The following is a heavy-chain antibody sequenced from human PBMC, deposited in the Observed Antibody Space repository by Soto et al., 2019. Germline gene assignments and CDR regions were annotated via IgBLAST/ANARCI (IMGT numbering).Heavy chain of an antibody. V-gene: IGHV4-31*03. CDR3: VRGVLS. CDR2: IHRSGST. D-gene: IGHD3-10*01. J-gene: IGHJ1*01. Sequence: QVQLQQSGPGLVKASQTLSLTCNVSGGSISSGGYYWTWIRQHPGKGLEWIGNIHRSGSTFYNPALKSRVSISVDTSKDQFSLKLSSVTAADTAVYFWVRGVLSWGQGTLVTVSS. CDR1: GGSISSGGYY.